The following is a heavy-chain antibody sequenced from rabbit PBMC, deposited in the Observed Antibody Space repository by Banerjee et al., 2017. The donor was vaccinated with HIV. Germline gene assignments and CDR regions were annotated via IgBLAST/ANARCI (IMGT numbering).Heavy chain of an antibody. CDR2: IYAGSSGST. D-gene: IGHD4-1*01. CDR3: ARVLVVAGVDL. J-gene: IGHJ4*01. V-gene: IGHV1S40*01. CDR1: GFSFSSSYY. Sequence: QSLEESGGGLVQPEGSLTLTCTASGFSFSSSYYMCWVRQAPGKGLEWIACIYAGSSGSTLYASWAKGRFTGSSHNAQNTLYLQLNNLTVADTATYFCARVLVVAGVDLWGPGTLVTVS.